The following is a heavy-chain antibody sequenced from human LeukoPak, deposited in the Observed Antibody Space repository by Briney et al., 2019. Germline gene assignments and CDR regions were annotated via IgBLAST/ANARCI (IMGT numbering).Heavy chain of an antibody. CDR2: ISWNSGSI. V-gene: IGHV3-9*01. D-gene: IGHD6-19*01. Sequence: PGRSLRLSCAASGFTFDDYAMHWVRKAPRKGLEWVSGISWNSGSIGYADSVKGRFTISRDNAKNSLYLQMNSLRAEDTAVYYCAPAVSVAGDSWGQGTLVTVSS. CDR3: APAVSVAGDS. J-gene: IGHJ5*01. CDR1: GFTFDDYA.